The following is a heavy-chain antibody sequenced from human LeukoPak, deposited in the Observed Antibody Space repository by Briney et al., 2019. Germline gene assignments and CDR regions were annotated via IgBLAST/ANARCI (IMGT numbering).Heavy chain of an antibody. D-gene: IGHD3-10*01. Sequence: PGGSLRLSCAASGFTFSSYAMSWVRQAPGKGLEWVSAISGSGVSTYYADSVKGRFTISRDNSRDTLYLQVNSLGAEDTAMYYCAKENTFYYGSGSSFDYRGQGTLVTVSS. CDR3: AKENTFYYGSGSSFDY. V-gene: IGHV3-23*01. CDR2: ISGSGVST. J-gene: IGHJ4*02. CDR1: GFTFSSYA.